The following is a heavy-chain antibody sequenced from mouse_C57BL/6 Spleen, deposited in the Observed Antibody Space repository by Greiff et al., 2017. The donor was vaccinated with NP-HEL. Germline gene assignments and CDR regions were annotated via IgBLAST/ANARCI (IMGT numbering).Heavy chain of an antibody. J-gene: IGHJ1*03. CDR3: AVYYDYDEGYFDV. CDR2: ISNGGGST. Sequence: EVKLMESGGGLVQPGGSLKLSCAASGFTFSDYYMYWVRQTPEKRLEWVAYISNGGGSTYYPDTVKGRFTISRDNAKNTLYLQMSRLKSEDTAMYYCAVYYDYDEGYFDVWGTGTTVTVSS. CDR1: GFTFSDYY. D-gene: IGHD2-4*01. V-gene: IGHV5-12*01.